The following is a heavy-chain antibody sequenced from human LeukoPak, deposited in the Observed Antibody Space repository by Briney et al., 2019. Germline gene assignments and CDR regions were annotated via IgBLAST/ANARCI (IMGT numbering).Heavy chain of an antibody. CDR2: FDPEDGET. J-gene: IGHJ4*02. CDR1: GYTLTELS. CDR3: ATDLYIYEKPITMVRGNE. V-gene: IGHV1-24*01. D-gene: IGHD3-10*01. Sequence: ASVKVSCKVSGYTLTELSMHWVRQAPGKGLEWMGGFDPEDGETIYAQKFQGRVTMTEDTSTDTAYMELSSLRSEDTAVYYCATDLYIYEKPITMVRGNEWGQGTLVTVSS.